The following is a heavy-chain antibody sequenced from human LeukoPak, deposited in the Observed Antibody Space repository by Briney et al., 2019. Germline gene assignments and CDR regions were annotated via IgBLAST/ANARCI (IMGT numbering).Heavy chain of an antibody. J-gene: IGHJ5*02. CDR2: IIPIFCTA. Sequence: SVKVSCKASGGTFSSYPISWVRQAPGQGLECMGGIIPIFCTANYAQKFQGRVTITTDKYTRTAYMDVNSLRSEDTAVYYSARADLIVVVPNGWFDPWGQGTLVTVS. CDR3: ARADLIVVVPNGWFDP. CDR1: GGTFSSYP. D-gene: IGHD2-2*01. V-gene: IGHV1-69*05.